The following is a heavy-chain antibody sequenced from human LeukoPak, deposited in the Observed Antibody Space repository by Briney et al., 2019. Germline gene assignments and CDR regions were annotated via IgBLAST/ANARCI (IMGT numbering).Heavy chain of an antibody. CDR1: GFTFSGYN. CDR3: ARDLTRITIFGVVSGYMDV. D-gene: IGHD3-3*01. V-gene: IGHV3-48*01. Sequence: GGSLRLSCAASGFTFSGYNMIWVRQAPGKGLEWVSYITSSSSAIYYADSVKGRFTISRDNAKNSLYLQMNSLRAEDTAVYYCARDLTRITIFGVVSGYMDVWGKGTTVTVSS. CDR2: ITSSSSAI. J-gene: IGHJ6*03.